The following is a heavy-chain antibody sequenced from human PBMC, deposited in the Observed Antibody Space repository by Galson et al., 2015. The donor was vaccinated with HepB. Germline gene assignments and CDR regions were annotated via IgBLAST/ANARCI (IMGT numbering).Heavy chain of an antibody. CDR1: GFTFSSYN. J-gene: IGHJ4*02. V-gene: IGHV3-48*01. CDR3: ERVVDGVSGADY. D-gene: IGHD2-8*01. Sequence: SLRLSCAASGFTFSSYNMIWVRQAPGKGLEYISYITTTSSVMFYADSVKGRFSTSRDNAKDSLYLQMSSLRVEDTAVYYCERVVDGVSGADYWGRGTLVTVSS. CDR2: ITTTSSVM.